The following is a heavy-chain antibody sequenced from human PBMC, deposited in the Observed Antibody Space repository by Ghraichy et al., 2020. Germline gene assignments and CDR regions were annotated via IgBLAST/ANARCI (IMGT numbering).Heavy chain of an antibody. D-gene: IGHD2-21*01. Sequence: SETLSLTCAVYGGSFSDYYWNWIRQRPGKGLGWIGAINHSGSTNSNPSLKSRVTISVDTSKNQFSLNLSSVTAAATAVYYCARGPFPSARFPWFDPWGQGTLVTVSS. CDR2: INHSGST. CDR1: GGSFSDYY. CDR3: ARGPFPSARFPWFDP. V-gene: IGHV4-34*01. J-gene: IGHJ5*02.